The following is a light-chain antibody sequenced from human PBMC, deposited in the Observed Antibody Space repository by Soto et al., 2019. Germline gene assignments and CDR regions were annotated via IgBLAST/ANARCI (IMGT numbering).Light chain of an antibody. J-gene: IGKJ1*01. V-gene: IGKV1-39*01. CDR3: QQGYSRPRA. CDR1: QSISSD. Sequence: DIQMTQSPSSLSASVGHRVTITCRASQSISSDLNWYQQKPGKAPNLLIYTASNLESGVPSRFSGSGSGTDFTLTITSLQPEDFATYFCQQGYSRPRAFGQGTKVEIK. CDR2: TAS.